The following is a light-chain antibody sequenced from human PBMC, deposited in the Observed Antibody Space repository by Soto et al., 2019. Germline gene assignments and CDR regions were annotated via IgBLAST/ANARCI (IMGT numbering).Light chain of an antibody. CDR2: KVF. V-gene: IGKV2-30*01. CDR3: MQTAHWPYT. CDR1: QSLVYADGNTY. J-gene: IGKJ2*01. Sequence: DVVMTQSPLSLPVTLGQSASISCTSSQSLVYADGNTYLNWLQQRPGQSPRRLIYKVFNRDSGVPDRFSGSASGREFTLTISRVEAEDIGVYYCMQTAHWPYTFGRGTKLEIK.